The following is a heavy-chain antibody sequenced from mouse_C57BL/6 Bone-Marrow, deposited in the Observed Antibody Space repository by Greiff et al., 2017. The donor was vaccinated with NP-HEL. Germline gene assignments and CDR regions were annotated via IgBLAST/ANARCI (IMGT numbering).Heavy chain of an antibody. CDR2: ISYDGSN. J-gene: IGHJ1*03. D-gene: IGHD1-1*02. CDR1: GYSITSGYY. V-gene: IGHV3-6*01. CDR3: AREGWAHWYFDV. Sequence: DVKLQESGPGLVKPSQSLSLTCSVTGYSITSGYYWNWIRQFPGNKLEWMGYISYDGSNNYNPSLKNRISITRDTSKNQFFLKLNSVTTEDTATYYCAREGWAHWYFDVWGTGTTVTVSS.